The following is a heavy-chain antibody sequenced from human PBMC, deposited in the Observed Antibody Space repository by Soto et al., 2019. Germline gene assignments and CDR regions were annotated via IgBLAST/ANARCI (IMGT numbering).Heavy chain of an antibody. D-gene: IGHD1-26*01. CDR2: ISYDGSNK. CDR1: GFTFSSYG. Sequence: GGSLRLSCAASGFTFSSYGMHWVRQAPGKGLEWVAAISYDGSNKYYADSVKGRFTISRDNSKNTLYLQMNSLRAEDTAVYYCAKDLEVGATLIPYYFDYWGQGTLVTVSS. J-gene: IGHJ4*02. V-gene: IGHV3-30*18. CDR3: AKDLEVGATLIPYYFDY.